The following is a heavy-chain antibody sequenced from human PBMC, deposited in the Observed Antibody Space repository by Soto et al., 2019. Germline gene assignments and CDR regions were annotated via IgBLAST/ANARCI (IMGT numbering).Heavy chain of an antibody. J-gene: IGHJ4*02. V-gene: IGHV1-18*01. CDR1: GYTFTSYG. CDR3: ARKDYYDSSGYRRDFDY. Sequence: QVQLVQSGAEVKKPGASVKVSCKASGYTFTSYGLSWVRQAPGQGLEWMGWISAYNGNTNYAQKLQGRVTMTTDTSTSTAYMELRGLRSDDTAVYYCARKDYYDSSGYRRDFDYWGQGTLVTVSS. D-gene: IGHD3-22*01. CDR2: ISAYNGNT.